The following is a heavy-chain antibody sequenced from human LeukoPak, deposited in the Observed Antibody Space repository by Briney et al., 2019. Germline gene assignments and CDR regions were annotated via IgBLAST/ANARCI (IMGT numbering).Heavy chain of an antibody. Sequence: SETLSLTCAVSGDSVSSDSYYWHWIRRSPGKGLEWVGFVYYSGSTKYNPSLKSRVAMSIDTSKNQVSLQLRSMTAADTAVYFCARATDDEFYLYYGMDVWGQGTTVTVSS. V-gene: IGHV4-61*01. CDR3: ARATDDEFYLYYGMDV. CDR2: VYYSGST. CDR1: GDSVSSDSYY. J-gene: IGHJ6*02. D-gene: IGHD3-16*01.